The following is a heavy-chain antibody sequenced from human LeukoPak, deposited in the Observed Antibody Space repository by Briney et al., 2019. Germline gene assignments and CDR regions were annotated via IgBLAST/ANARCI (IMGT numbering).Heavy chain of an antibody. CDR3: ARAIAARGSKNFDY. J-gene: IGHJ4*02. Sequence: ASVKVSCKASGYTFTGYYMHWVRQAPGQGLEWMGWTNPNSGGTNYAQKFQGRVTMTRDTSISTAYMELSRLGSDDTAVYYCARAIAARGSKNFDYWGQGTLVTVSS. D-gene: IGHD6-6*01. V-gene: IGHV1-2*02. CDR2: TNPNSGGT. CDR1: GYTFTGYY.